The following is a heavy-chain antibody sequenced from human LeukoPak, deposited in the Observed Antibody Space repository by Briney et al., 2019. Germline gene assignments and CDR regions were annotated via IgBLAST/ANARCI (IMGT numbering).Heavy chain of an antibody. D-gene: IGHD5-24*01. CDR2: IIPIFGTA. V-gene: IGHV1-69*13. J-gene: IGHJ4*02. Sequence: GASVKVSCKASGGTFSSYAISWVRQAPGQGLEWMGGIIPIFGTANYAQKFQGRVTITADESTSTAYMELSSLSSVTAADTAVYYCARGSRGWGRWLQNGCFDYWGQGTLVTVSS. CDR1: GGTFSSYA. CDR3: ARGSRGWGRWLQNGCFDY.